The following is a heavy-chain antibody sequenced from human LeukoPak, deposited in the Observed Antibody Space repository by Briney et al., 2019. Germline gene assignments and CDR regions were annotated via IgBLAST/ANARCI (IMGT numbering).Heavy chain of an antibody. CDR2: ISSSGSTI. D-gene: IGHD2-2*01. CDR1: GLTFSDYY. V-gene: IGHV3-11*01. J-gene: IGHJ6*02. CDR3: ARDEADCSSTSCYFHYYYGMDV. Sequence: GGSLRLSCAASGLTFSDYYMSWMRQAPGKGREWVSYISSSGSTIYYTDSVKGRFTISRDNAKDSLYLQMNSLRDEDTAVYYCARDEADCSSTSCYFHYYYGMDVWGQGTTVTVSS.